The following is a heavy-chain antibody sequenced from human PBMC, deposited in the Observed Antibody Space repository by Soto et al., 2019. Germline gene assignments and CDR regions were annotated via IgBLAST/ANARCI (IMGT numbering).Heavy chain of an antibody. CDR1: GFTFSSYG. CDR2: ISYDGSNK. J-gene: IGHJ4*02. Sequence: GSLRLACAASGFTFSSYGMHWVRQAPGKGLEWVAVISYDGSNKYYADSVKGRFTISRDNSKNTLYLQMSSLRAEDTAVYYCAKDGEAVGATSYFDYWGQGTLVTVSS. D-gene: IGHD1-26*01. CDR3: AKDGEAVGATSYFDY. V-gene: IGHV3-30*18.